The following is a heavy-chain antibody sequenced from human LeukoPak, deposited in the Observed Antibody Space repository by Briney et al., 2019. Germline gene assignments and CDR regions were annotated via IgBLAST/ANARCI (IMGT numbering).Heavy chain of an antibody. CDR2: IRYDGSTK. CDR1: GFGFSGYG. D-gene: IGHD3-3*01. J-gene: IGHJ4*02. CDR3: APSILGVAPPGGGANY. V-gene: IGHV3-30*02. Sequence: GGSLRLSCAASGFGFSGYGMHWVRQTPGKGLEWVAFIRYDGSTKDYADSVRGRFTISRDNSKNTLYLQMNSLRDEDTAVYYCAPSILGVAPPGGGANYWGQGTLVTVSS.